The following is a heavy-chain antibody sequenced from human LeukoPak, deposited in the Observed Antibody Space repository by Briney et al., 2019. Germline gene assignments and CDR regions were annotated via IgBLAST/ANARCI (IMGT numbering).Heavy chain of an antibody. J-gene: IGHJ4*02. Sequence: SETLSLTCAVYGGSFSGYYWSWIRQPPGKGLEWIGEINHSGSTNYNPSLKSRVTISVDTSKNQFSLKLSSVTAADTAVHYCARGLHRGYYFDYWGQGTLVTVSS. CDR3: ARGLHRGYYFDY. V-gene: IGHV4-34*01. D-gene: IGHD3-10*01. CDR1: GGSFSGYY. CDR2: INHSGST.